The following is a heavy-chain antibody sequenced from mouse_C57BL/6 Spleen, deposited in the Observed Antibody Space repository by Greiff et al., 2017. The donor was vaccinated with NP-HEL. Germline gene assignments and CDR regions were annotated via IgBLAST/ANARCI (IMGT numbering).Heavy chain of an antibody. CDR2: INPSNGGT. V-gene: IGHV1-53*01. J-gene: IGHJ1*03. CDR3: ARGGGYYWYFDV. CDR1: GYTFTSYW. D-gene: IGHD2-2*01. Sequence: VQLQHPGTELVKPGASVKLSCKASGYTFTSYWMHWVKQRPGQGLEWIGNINPSNGGTNYNEKFKSKATLTVDKSSSTAYMQLSSLTSEDSAVYYCARGGGYYWYFDVWGTGTTVTVSS.